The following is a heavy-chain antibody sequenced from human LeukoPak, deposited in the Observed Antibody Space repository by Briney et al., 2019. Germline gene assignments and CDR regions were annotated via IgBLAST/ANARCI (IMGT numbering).Heavy chain of an antibody. CDR3: ARDLSWGAFI. Sequence: GGSLRLSCEASGVIFSNYGMNWVRQAPGRRLEWVSGISSSGGTTYYADSLKGRFSISRDNSKNTVYLQMNSLRADDTAVYYCARDLSWGAFIWGQGTMVTVSS. CDR1: GVIFSNYG. D-gene: IGHD3-16*01. V-gene: IGHV3-23*01. CDR2: ISSSGGTT. J-gene: IGHJ3*02.